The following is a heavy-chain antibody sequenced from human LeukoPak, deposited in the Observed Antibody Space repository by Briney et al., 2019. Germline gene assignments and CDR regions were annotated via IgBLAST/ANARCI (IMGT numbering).Heavy chain of an antibody. CDR1: GFTFSSYA. CDR3: AKDRDDSSGYYVFDY. J-gene: IGHJ4*02. V-gene: IGHV3-23*01. CDR2: ISGSGGST. D-gene: IGHD3-22*01. Sequence: GSLRLSCAASGFTFSSYAMSWVRQAPGKGLEWVSAISGSGGSTYYADSVKGRFTISRDNSKNTLYLQMNSLRAEDTAVYYCAKDRDDSSGYYVFDYWGQGTLVTVSS.